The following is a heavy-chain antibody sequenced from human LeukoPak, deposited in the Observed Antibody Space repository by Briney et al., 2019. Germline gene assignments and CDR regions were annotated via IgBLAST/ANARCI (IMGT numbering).Heavy chain of an antibody. Sequence: ASVKVSCKVSGYTLTELSMHWVRQAPGKGLEWMGGFDPEDGETIYAQKFQGRVTMTEDTSTDTAYMELSSLRSEDTAVYYCATERYRSGGSCYSANWFDPWGQGTLVTVSS. CDR3: ATERYRSGGSCYSANWFDP. D-gene: IGHD2-15*01. J-gene: IGHJ5*02. CDR1: GYTLTELS. CDR2: FDPEDGET. V-gene: IGHV1-24*01.